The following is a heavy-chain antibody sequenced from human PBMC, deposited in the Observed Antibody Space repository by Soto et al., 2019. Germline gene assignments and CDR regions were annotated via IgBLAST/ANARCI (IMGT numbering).Heavy chain of an antibody. J-gene: IGHJ5*01. V-gene: IGHV3-48*03. Sequence: PGGSLRLSCAASGFTFSSYEMNWVRQAPGKGLEWVSYISSSGSTIYYADSVKGRFTISRDNAKNSLYLQMNSLRADDTAVYHCASDRRRGSYHGLLGVGFDPWGQGTMVTVSS. CDR2: ISSSGSTI. D-gene: IGHD1-26*01. CDR3: ASDRRRGSYHGLLGVGFDP. CDR1: GFTFSSYE.